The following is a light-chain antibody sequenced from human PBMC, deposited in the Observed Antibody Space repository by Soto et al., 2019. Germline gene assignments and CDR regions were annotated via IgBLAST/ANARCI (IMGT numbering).Light chain of an antibody. V-gene: IGKV3D-20*02. J-gene: IGKJ5*01. CDR3: QQRSNWQVT. Sequence: EIVLTQSPGTLSLSPGERATLSCRASQSVSSSYLAWYQQKPGQAPRLLIYGASSRATGIPDRFSGSGSGTDFTLTISRLEPEDFAVYYCQQRSNWQVTFGQGTRREIK. CDR1: QSVSSSY. CDR2: GAS.